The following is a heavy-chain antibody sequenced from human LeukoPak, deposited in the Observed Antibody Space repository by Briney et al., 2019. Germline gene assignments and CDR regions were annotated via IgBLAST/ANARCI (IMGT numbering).Heavy chain of an antibody. CDR2: FDPEDGET. Sequence: GASVKVSCKVSGYTLTELSMHWVRQAPGKGLEWMGGFDPEDGETIYAQKFQGRVTMTEDTSTDTAYMELSSLRSEDTAVYYCATDNEGYRGSSWYRLDYWGQGTLVTVSS. D-gene: IGHD6-13*01. V-gene: IGHV1-24*01. CDR3: ATDNEGYRGSSWYRLDY. J-gene: IGHJ4*02. CDR1: GYTLTELS.